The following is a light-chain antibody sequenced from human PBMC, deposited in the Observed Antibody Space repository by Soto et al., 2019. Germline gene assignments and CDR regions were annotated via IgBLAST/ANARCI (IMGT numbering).Light chain of an antibody. CDR2: GAT. Sequence: EIVVTQSPATLSVSPGERVTLSCRASQSVSNNLAWYQQKPGQAPRLLIYGATATDTGIPARFSGSGSGTEFTLTISSLQSEDFAVYYCQQHNDWPLTFGGGTKVEIK. CDR1: QSVSNN. V-gene: IGKV3-15*01. J-gene: IGKJ4*01. CDR3: QQHNDWPLT.